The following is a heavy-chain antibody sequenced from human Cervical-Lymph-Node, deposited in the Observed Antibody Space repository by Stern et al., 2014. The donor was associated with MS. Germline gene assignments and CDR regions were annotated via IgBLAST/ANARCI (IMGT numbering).Heavy chain of an antibody. CDR3: ARELGDWFDP. V-gene: IGHV3-11*01. D-gene: IGHD3-16*01. CDR1: GFTFSDSY. CDR2: ISTRATTI. J-gene: IGHJ5*02. Sequence: QMQLVQSGGGLVKPGGSLRLSCAASGFTFSDSYMSWIRQAPGKGLEWLSSISTRATTISYANSVKGRFTVSRDNTKNSLFLQMDSLRADDTAVYYCARELGDWFDPWGQGTLVTVSS.